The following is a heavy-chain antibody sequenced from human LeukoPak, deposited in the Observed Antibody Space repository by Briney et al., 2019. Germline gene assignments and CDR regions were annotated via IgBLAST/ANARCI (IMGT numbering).Heavy chain of an antibody. Sequence: GGSLRFSCAASGFTFSSYAMSWVRQAPGKGLEWVSTISGSGGSTYYADSVKGRFTISRDNSKNTLYLQMNSLRVEDTAIYYCAKREYYGSGSYYKNWGQGTLVTVSS. CDR2: ISGSGGST. D-gene: IGHD3-10*01. CDR1: GFTFSSYA. V-gene: IGHV3-23*01. J-gene: IGHJ4*02. CDR3: AKREYYGSGSYYKN.